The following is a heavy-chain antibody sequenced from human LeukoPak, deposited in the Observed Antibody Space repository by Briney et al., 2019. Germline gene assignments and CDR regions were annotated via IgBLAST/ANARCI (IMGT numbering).Heavy chain of an antibody. Sequence: GGSLRLSCAASGFTFDDYGMSWVRQAPGKGLEWVSGINWNGGSIGYADSVKGRFTISRDNAKNSLYLQMNSLRAEDTAVYYCARAVYYYDSSGYSDYWGQGTLVTVSS. CDR2: INWNGGSI. D-gene: IGHD3-22*01. CDR1: GFTFDDYG. V-gene: IGHV3-20*04. J-gene: IGHJ4*02. CDR3: ARAVYYYDSSGYSDY.